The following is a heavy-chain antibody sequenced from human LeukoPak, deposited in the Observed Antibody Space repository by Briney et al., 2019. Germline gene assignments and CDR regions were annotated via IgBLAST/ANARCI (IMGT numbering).Heavy chain of an antibody. V-gene: IGHV4-61*02. J-gene: IGHJ4*02. Sequence: SETLSLTCTVSGGSISSGIYYWSWIRQPAGEGLEWIGRIYTNGNTNYNPSLRSRVTISLDTSKNQFSLNLNSVSAADTAVYYCAREEYYDRSLDYWGQGTLVTVSS. CDR2: IYTNGNT. D-gene: IGHD3-22*01. CDR3: AREEYYDRSLDY. CDR1: GGSISSGIYY.